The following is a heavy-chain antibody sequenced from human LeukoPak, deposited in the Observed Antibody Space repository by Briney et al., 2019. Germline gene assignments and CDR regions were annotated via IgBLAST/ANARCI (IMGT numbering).Heavy chain of an antibody. Sequence: GRSLRLSCAASGFTFSSYAMHWVRQAPGKGLEWVAVISYDGSNKYYADSVKGRFTISRDNSKNTLYLQMNSLRAEDTAVYYCARAFDYYDLDYWGQGTLVTVSS. V-gene: IGHV3-30*04. CDR1: GFTFSSYA. D-gene: IGHD3-22*01. CDR2: ISYDGSNK. J-gene: IGHJ4*02. CDR3: ARAFDYYDLDY.